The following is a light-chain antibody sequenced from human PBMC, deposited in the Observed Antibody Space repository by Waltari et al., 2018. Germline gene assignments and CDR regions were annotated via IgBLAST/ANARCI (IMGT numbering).Light chain of an antibody. CDR3: LSADDSGDHVL. CDR1: EFADKY. J-gene: IGLJ2*01. V-gene: IGLV3-25*03. CDR2: KNT. Sequence: SPGPTPPPSVSVSPVQTAIIPCSGDEFADKYLYWFQQKSGQAPVVVIRKNTGRPSGIPGRFSAADSGTTGTLVISGVQAEDEAEYYCLSADDSGDHVLFGGGTNLPVL.